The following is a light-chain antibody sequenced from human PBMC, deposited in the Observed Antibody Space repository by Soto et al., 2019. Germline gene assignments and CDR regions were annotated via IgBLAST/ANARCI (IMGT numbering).Light chain of an antibody. CDR2: GAS. CDR3: HQYGGSPWT. V-gene: IGKV3-20*01. J-gene: IGKJ1*01. Sequence: IVLERSPCTLSLAPQERATLSYRASQSVSSSYLAWYQQKPGQAPRLLIYGASSRATGIPDRFSGSGSGTEFTLTISRLEPEDFAVYYCHQYGGSPWTFGQGTKVDIK. CDR1: QSVSSSY.